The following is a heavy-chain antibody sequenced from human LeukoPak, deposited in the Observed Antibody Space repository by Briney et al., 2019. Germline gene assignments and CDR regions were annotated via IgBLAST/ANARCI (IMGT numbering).Heavy chain of an antibody. V-gene: IGHV1-46*01. Sequence: ASVKVSCKASGYTFTSYYMHWVRQAPGQGLEWMGLINPTGGSTGYAQKFQGRVTMTRDTSISTAYMELSRLRSDDTAVYYCARAARPNIVVVVAAYDYWGQGTLVTVSS. D-gene: IGHD2-15*01. CDR3: ARAARPNIVVVVAAYDY. CDR2: INPTGGST. CDR1: GYTFTSYY. J-gene: IGHJ4*02.